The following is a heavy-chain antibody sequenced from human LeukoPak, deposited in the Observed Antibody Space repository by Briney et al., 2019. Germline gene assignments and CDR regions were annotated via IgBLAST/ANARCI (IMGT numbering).Heavy chain of an antibody. Sequence: SETLSLTCTVSGGSISSSSYYWGWIRQPPGKGLEWIGSIYYSGSTYYNPSLKSRVTISVDTSKNQFSLKLSSVTAADTAVYYCARVGATTCYMDVWGKGTTVTVSS. CDR2: IYYSGST. CDR1: GGSISSSSYY. CDR3: ARVGATTCYMDV. D-gene: IGHD1-26*01. V-gene: IGHV4-39*07. J-gene: IGHJ6*03.